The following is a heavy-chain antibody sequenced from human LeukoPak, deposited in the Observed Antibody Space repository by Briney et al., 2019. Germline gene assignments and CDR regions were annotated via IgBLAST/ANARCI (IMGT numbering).Heavy chain of an antibody. Sequence: SETLSLTCTVSGYSISSGYYWGWIRQPPGNGLEWIGSIYHSGSTYYNPSLKSRVTISVDTSKNQFSLKLSSVTAADTAVYYCARLGTVTTPMYYFDYWGQGTLVTVSS. V-gene: IGHV4-38-2*02. CDR3: ARLGTVTTPMYYFDY. D-gene: IGHD4-17*01. J-gene: IGHJ4*02. CDR1: GYSISSGYY. CDR2: IYHSGST.